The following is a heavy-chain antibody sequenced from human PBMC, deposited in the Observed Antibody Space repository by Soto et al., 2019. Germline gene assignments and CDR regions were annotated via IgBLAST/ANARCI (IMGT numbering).Heavy chain of an antibody. CDR3: AKEEAVVVVALDY. J-gene: IGHJ4*02. Sequence: PGGSLRLSCATSGFTFSSYAMSWVRQAPGEGLEWVSAISGSGGSTYYADSVKGRFTISRDNSKNTLYLQMNSLRAEDTAVYYCAKEEAVVVVALDYWGQGTLVTVSS. D-gene: IGHD2-15*01. CDR2: ISGSGGST. V-gene: IGHV3-23*01. CDR1: GFTFSSYA.